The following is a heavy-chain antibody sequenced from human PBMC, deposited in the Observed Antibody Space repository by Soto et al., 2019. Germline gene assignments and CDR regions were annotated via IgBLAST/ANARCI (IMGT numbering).Heavy chain of an antibody. CDR2: IWYDGSKK. CDR1: GFTFSSFG. D-gene: IGHD3-3*01. CDR3: ARDASYYSSWSGYYPSRNGMDV. J-gene: IGHJ6*02. Sequence: QVQVVESGGGVVQPGRSLRLSCAASGFTFSSFGMHWVRLAPGKGLEWVSLIWYDGSKKSYGDSVKGRFTISRDNSRNTVYLQMNSLRADDTAVYYCARDASYYSSWSGYYPSRNGMDVWGQGTTVTVSS. V-gene: IGHV3-33*01.